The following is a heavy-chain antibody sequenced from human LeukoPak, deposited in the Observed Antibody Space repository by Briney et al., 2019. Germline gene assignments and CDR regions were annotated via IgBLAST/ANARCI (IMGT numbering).Heavy chain of an antibody. CDR3: AKDIGIAAAGNGFDL. J-gene: IGHJ2*01. CDR2: ISWNSGSI. Sequence: GGSLRLSCAASGFTFDDYAMHWVRQAPGKGLEWVSGISWNSGSIGYADSVKGRFTISRDNAKNSLYLQMNSLRAEDTALYYCAKDIGIAAAGNGFDLWGRGTLVTVSS. D-gene: IGHD6-13*01. V-gene: IGHV3-9*01. CDR1: GFTFDDYA.